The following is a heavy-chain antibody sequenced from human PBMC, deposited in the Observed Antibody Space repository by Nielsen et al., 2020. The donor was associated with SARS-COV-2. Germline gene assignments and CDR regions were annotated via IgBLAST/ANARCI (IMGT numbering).Heavy chain of an antibody. J-gene: IGHJ4*02. CDR2: INTDGSDT. D-gene: IGHD2-2*01. CDR3: ARDAFRYCSSTSCYDY. V-gene: IGHV3-74*01. Sequence: GESLKISCAASAFAFSSYWMHWVRQAPAPGKGLVWVSRINTDGSDTTYADSVKGRFTISRDNAKNTLYLQMNSLRAEDTAVYYCARDAFRYCSSTSCYDYWGQGTLVTVSS. CDR1: AFAFSSYW.